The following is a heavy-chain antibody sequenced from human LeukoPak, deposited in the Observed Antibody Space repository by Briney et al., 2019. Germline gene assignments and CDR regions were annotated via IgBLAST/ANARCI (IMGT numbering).Heavy chain of an antibody. V-gene: IGHV3-21*01. Sequence: GGSLRPSCAASGFTFSSYSMNWVRQAPGKGLEWVSSISSSSSYIYYADSVKGRFTISRDNAKNSLYLQMNSLRAEDTAVYYCARDPAEQWLDEYYFDYWGQGTLVTVSS. CDR2: ISSSSSYI. J-gene: IGHJ4*02. D-gene: IGHD6-19*01. CDR1: GFTFSSYS. CDR3: ARDPAEQWLDEYYFDY.